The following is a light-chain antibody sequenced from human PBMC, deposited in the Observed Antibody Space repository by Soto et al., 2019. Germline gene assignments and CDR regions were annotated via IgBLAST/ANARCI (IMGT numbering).Light chain of an antibody. CDR2: DVS. CDR1: SSDVGGYNY. V-gene: IGLV2-14*01. Sequence: QSVLTQPASVSGSPGQSITISCTGTSSDVGGYNYFSWYQQHPGKAPKLMIYDVSNRPSGVSNRFSGSKSCNTASLAISGLQAEDEADYYCSSYTSSSTLHYVFGTGTKVTVL. J-gene: IGLJ1*01. CDR3: SSYTSSSTLHYV.